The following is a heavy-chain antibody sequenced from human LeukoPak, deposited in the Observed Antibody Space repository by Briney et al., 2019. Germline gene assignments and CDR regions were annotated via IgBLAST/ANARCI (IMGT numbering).Heavy chain of an antibody. CDR1: GGTFSSYA. CDR2: IIPIFGTA. D-gene: IGHD2-15*01. V-gene: IGHV1-69*01. J-gene: IGHJ5*02. Sequence: SVTVSCKASGGTFSSYAISWVRQAPGQGLEWMGGIIPIFGTANYAQKFQGRVTVTADESTSTAYMELSSLRSEDTAVYYCARDRCSGGSCLTNWFDPWGQGTLVTVSS. CDR3: ARDRCSGGSCLTNWFDP.